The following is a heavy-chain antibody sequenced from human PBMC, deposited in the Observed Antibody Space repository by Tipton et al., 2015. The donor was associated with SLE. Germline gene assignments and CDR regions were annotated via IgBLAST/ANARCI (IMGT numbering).Heavy chain of an antibody. CDR1: GGSISSSNW. CDR2: IYHSGNT. D-gene: IGHD3-3*01. J-gene: IGHJ4*02. Sequence: TLSLTCAVSGGSISSSNWWSWVRQPPGKGLGWIGEIYHSGNTNYNPSLKSRVTISVDTSKNQFSLKLSSVTAADTAVYYCVGQTIFGSLRALDYWGLGTLVTVSS. V-gene: IGHV4-4*02. CDR3: VGQTIFGSLRALDY.